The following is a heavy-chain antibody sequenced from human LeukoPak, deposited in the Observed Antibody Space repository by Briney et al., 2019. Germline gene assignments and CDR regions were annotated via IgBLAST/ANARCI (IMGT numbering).Heavy chain of an antibody. Sequence: GGSLRLSCAASGFTFGSYAMTWVSQAPGKGLEWVSSIDASGGSTYYADSVKGRFTISRDNSKNTFYLQMNTLRADDTAVYYCAKGSGSGWYGWFAPWGQGTLVTVSS. V-gene: IGHV3-23*01. CDR3: AKGSGSGWYGWFAP. CDR2: IDASGGST. CDR1: GFTFGSYA. D-gene: IGHD6-19*01. J-gene: IGHJ5*02.